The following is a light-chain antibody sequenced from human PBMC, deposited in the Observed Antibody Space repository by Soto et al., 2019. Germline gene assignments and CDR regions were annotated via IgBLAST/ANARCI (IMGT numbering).Light chain of an antibody. V-gene: IGKV3-15*01. CDR2: VAS. Sequence: EIVMTQSTATLSVSPGERATLSCRASQSVSSNLAWYQQKPGQTPKILIYVASTRATGIPARFSGSGSGTEFTLTISSLQSEDFAVYYCQQYNVWPLTFGGGTKVEFK. J-gene: IGKJ4*02. CDR3: QQYNVWPLT. CDR1: QSVSSN.